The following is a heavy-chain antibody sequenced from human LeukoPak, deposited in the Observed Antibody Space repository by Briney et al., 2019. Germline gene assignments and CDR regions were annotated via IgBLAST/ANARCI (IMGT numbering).Heavy chain of an antibody. V-gene: IGHV5-51*01. CDR3: ARLWGNSAWFDY. D-gene: IGHD6-19*01. J-gene: IGHJ4*02. CDR2: IYPGDSDT. CDR1: GYKFTNFW. Sequence: GESLKISCKGSGYKFTNFWIGWVPQMPGKGLEWMGIIYPGDSDTRYSPSFQGQVTISADRSISTAYLQWSSLKASDTAMYYCARLWGNSAWFDYWGQGTLVTVSS.